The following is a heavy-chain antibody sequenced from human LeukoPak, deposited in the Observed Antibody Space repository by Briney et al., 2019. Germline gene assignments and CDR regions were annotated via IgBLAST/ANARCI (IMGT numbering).Heavy chain of an antibody. J-gene: IGHJ4*02. V-gene: IGHV4-30-4*07. Sequence: SETLSLTCAVSGGSISSGGYSWSWIWQPPGKGLEWTGYIYSSGSTNYNPSLKSRVTISVDTSKNQFSLNVSSVTAADTAVYYCARGPPRYSSYWGQGTLVIVSS. CDR1: GGSISSGGYS. CDR2: IYSSGST. CDR3: ARGPPRYSSY. D-gene: IGHD5-18*01.